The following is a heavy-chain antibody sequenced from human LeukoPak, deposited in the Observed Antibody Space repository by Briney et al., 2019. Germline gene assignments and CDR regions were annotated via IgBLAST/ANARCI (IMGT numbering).Heavy chain of an antibody. CDR3: ARAFDSVDGYNLYWYFDL. CDR1: GGSISSYY. J-gene: IGHJ2*01. V-gene: IGHV4-59*01. Sequence: SETLSLTCTVSGGSISSYYWSWIRQPPGKGLEWIGYIYYSGSTNYNPSLKSRVTISVDTSKNQFSLKLSSVTAADTAVYYCARAFDSVDGYNLYWYFDLWGRGTLVTVSS. CDR2: IYYSGST. D-gene: IGHD5-24*01.